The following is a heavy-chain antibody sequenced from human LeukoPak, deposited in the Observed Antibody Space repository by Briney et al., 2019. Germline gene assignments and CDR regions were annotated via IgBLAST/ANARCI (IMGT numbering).Heavy chain of an antibody. CDR1: GFTFSDYA. CDR3: SRFYSSGWASGAFDI. J-gene: IGHJ3*02. Sequence: GGSLRLSCTTSGFTFSDYAVSWVRQAPGKGLEWIGFIRNKANGGTTECAASVKGRFTISRDDSKTIAHLQMGSLKTEDTAVYYCSRFYSSGWASGAFDIWGQGTMVTVSS. D-gene: IGHD3-22*01. CDR2: IRNKANGGTT. V-gene: IGHV3-49*04.